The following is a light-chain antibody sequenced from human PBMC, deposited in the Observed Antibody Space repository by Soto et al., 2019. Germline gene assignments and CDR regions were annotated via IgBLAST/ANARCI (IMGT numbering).Light chain of an antibody. CDR2: DAS. CDR1: QSIGAY. V-gene: IGKV3-11*01. CDR3: HQRSDWPLT. J-gene: IGKJ4*01. Sequence: EIVLTQSPATLSLSPGERATLSCRASQSIGAYLAWHQQKSGQAPRLLIYDASTRATGVPARFSGSGSGTDFTLTINSVEPEDFAVYYCHQRSDWPLTFGGGTKV.